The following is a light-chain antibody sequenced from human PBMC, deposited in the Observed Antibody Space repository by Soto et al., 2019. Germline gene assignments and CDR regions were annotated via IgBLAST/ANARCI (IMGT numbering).Light chain of an antibody. Sequence: QSVLTQPPSVSGAPGQRVTISCTGSSSNIGAGYDVHWYQQLPGTAPKLLIYGNSNRPSGVPDRFSGSKSGTSASLAITGLQAEGGADNYCRSFDSSLSGSVFGGGTMLTVL. CDR1: SSNIGAGYD. J-gene: IGLJ3*02. CDR3: RSFDSSLSGSV. CDR2: GNS. V-gene: IGLV1-40*01.